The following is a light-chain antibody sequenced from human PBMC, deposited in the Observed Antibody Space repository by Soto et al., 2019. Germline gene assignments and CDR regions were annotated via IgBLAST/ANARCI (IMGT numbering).Light chain of an antibody. CDR3: SEYTSSSSYV. J-gene: IGLJ1*01. Sequence: QSALTQPASVSGSPGQSITISCSGTSSDVGGYKYVSWYQQHPGKAPKLMIYDVSNRPSGVSNRFSGSKSGNTASLTISGLQAEDVADYYCSEYTSSSSYVFRTVTKVT. V-gene: IGLV2-14*01. CDR2: DVS. CDR1: SSDVGGYKY.